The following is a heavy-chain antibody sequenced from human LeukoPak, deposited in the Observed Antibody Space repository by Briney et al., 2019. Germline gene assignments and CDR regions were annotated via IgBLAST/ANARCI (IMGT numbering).Heavy chain of an antibody. CDR1: GFTFSSYA. V-gene: IGHV3-23*01. D-gene: IGHD3-22*01. Sequence: GGSLRLSCAASGFTFSSYAMSWVRQAPGKGLEWVSAISGSGGSTYYADSVKGRFTISRGNSKNTLYLQMNSLRAEGTAVYYCAKSSYYDSSPYWGQGTLVTVSS. J-gene: IGHJ4*02. CDR2: ISGSGGST. CDR3: AKSSYYDSSPY.